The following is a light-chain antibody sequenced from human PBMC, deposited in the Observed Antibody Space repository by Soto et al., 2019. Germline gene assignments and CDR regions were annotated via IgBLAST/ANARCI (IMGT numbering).Light chain of an antibody. CDR3: QQFGRYPPSWT. J-gene: IGKJ1*01. V-gene: IGKV3-20*01. CDR1: QSVSSNY. CDR2: GAS. Sequence: ETVLTQSPGTLSLSPGERATLSCRASQSVSSNYLAWYQQKPGQAPRLLMYGASTRATGIPDRFSGSGSGTDFTLTISRLEPEYFAVYYCQQFGRYPPSWTFGQGTKVEIK.